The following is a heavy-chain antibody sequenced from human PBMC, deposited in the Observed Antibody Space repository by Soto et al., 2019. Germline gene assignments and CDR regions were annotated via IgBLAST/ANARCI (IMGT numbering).Heavy chain of an antibody. CDR1: GGTFSSYT. J-gene: IGHJ5*02. Sequence: QVQLVQSGAEVKKPGSSVKVSCKASGGTFSSYTISWVRQAPGQGLEWMGRIIPILVIENYEQKFQGRGTIXXXXXTXXXXXXXXXXXXXXXXXXSCAXDEGLFDPXXQGXXVTVSS. CDR3: AXDEGLFDP. CDR2: IIPILVIE. V-gene: IGHV1-69*02.